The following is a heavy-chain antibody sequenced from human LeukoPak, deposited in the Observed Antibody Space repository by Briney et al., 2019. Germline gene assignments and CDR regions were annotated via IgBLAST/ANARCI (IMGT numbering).Heavy chain of an antibody. CDR2: ISWNDDK. Sequence: SGPTLVKPTQTLTLTCTLSGFSVRSSAGHVGWIRQPPGRALEWLPLISWNDDKRYSPSLNSRLTITKDTSKNQVVLRMSNMDPVDTATYYCTHSPPREGWVNWGQGTLVTVSS. CDR3: THSPPREGWVN. CDR1: GFSVRSSAGH. V-gene: IGHV2-5*01. J-gene: IGHJ4*02. D-gene: IGHD5-24*01.